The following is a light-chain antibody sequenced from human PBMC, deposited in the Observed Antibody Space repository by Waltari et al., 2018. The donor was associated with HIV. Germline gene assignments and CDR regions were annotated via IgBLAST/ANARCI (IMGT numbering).Light chain of an antibody. Sequence: EIVMTQSPATLSVTPGERATLSYRASQSVSSNLAWYQQKPGQAPSLLIYDASTRATGIPARFSGSGSGTYFTLTISSLQSEDFAVYYCQQYNNWPPGTFGQGAKLEIK. J-gene: IGKJ2*01. CDR1: QSVSSN. CDR2: DAS. CDR3: QQYNNWPPGT. V-gene: IGKV3-15*01.